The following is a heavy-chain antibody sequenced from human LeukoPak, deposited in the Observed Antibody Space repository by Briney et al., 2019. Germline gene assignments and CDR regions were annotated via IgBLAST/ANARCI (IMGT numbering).Heavy chain of an antibody. J-gene: IGHJ4*02. CDR3: AGGGPNCSGGSCYPESGLY. V-gene: IGHV1-18*01. Sequence: ASVNVSCTASGYTFTSYGISWVRQAPGQGLEWMGWISAYNGNTNYAQKLQGRVTMTTDTSTSTAYMELRSLRSDDTAVYYCAGGGPNCSGGSCYPESGLYWGQGTLVTVSS. D-gene: IGHD2-15*01. CDR1: GYTFTSYG. CDR2: ISAYNGNT.